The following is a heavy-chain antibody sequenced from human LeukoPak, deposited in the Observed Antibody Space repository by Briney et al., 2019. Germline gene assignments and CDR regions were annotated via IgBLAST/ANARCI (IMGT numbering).Heavy chain of an antibody. V-gene: IGHV4-61*02. D-gene: IGHD6-19*01. CDR2: IYVSGKM. J-gene: IGHJ3*02. CDR1: GASISTAGYS. CDR3: TRGWSKAGVFDI. Sequence: SQTLSLTCNVFGASISTAGYSWTWIRQPAGKGLEWLGRIYVSGKMDQSPSPSLKSRITVSMDSSKNQFSLEMKSVTAADTAVYYCTRGWSKAGVFDIWGQGTMVTVSS.